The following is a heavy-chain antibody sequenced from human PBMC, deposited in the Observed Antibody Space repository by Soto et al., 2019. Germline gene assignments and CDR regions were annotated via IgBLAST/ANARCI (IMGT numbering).Heavy chain of an antibody. CDR3: ARQRQYSRSPHFDY. J-gene: IGHJ4*02. Sequence: GASVKVSCKASGGTFSSYAISWVRQAPGQGLEWMGGIIPISGTANYALKFQGTVRITADESTRTAYMELSSLRSEYTALYYCARQRQYSRSPHFDYWGQGTLVTVSP. CDR1: GGTFSSYA. CDR2: IIPISGTA. V-gene: IGHV1-69*13. D-gene: IGHD6-6*01.